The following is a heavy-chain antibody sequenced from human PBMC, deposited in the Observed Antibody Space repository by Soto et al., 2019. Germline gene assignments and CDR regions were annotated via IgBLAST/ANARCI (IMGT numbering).Heavy chain of an antibody. CDR3: AKIITAAGTAY. J-gene: IGHJ4*02. V-gene: IGHV3-23*01. D-gene: IGHD6-13*01. CDR2: ISGSGGGT. CDR1: GVTFSPSP. Sequence: PGGSLRLSCAASGVTFSPSPMTWVRQAPGKGLECVSSISGSGGGTYYADSVKGRFTISRDNSKNTLFLHMNSLRAEDTAVYYCAKIITAAGTAYWGQGALVTVSS.